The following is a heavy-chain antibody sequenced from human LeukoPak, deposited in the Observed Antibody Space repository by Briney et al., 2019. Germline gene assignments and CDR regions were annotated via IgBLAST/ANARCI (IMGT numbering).Heavy chain of an antibody. CDR2: VSAYNGNT. Sequence: ASVKVSCKASGGTFSSYAISWVRQAPGQGLEWMGWVSAYNGNTNYAQKLQGRVTMTTDTSTSTAYMELGSLRSDDTAVYYCARAMVAATLNAFDIWGQGTMVTVSS. J-gene: IGHJ3*02. V-gene: IGHV1-18*01. D-gene: IGHD2-15*01. CDR3: ARAMVAATLNAFDI. CDR1: GGTFSSYA.